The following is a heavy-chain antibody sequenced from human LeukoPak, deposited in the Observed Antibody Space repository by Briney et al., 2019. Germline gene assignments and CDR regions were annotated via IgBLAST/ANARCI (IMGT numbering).Heavy chain of an antibody. D-gene: IGHD3-10*01. J-gene: IGHJ5*02. CDR2: IYYTGRT. V-gene: IGHV4-39*01. CDR1: GASINTSNFY. Sequence: SETLSLTCTVSGASINTSNFYWAWIRQPSGKGLESIGNIYYTGRTYSNASLNSRVTISVDTSKNQFSLKLTSVTAADTAVYYCARQGSMTRGGYWLDPWGQGTLVIVSS. CDR3: ARQGSMTRGGYWLDP.